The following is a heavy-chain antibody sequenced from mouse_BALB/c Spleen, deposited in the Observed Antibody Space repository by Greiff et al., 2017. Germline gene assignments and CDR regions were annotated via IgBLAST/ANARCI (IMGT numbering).Heavy chain of an antibody. J-gene: IGHJ2*01. D-gene: IGHD1-3*01. Sequence: VQLQQPGAELVKPGTSVKLSCKASGYNFTSYWINWVKLRPGQGLEWIGDIYPGSGSTNYNEKFKSKATLTVDTSSSTAYMQLSSLASEDSALYYCARYSGNFDYWGQGTTLTVSS. V-gene: IGHV1-55*01. CDR2: IYPGSGST. CDR1: GYNFTSYW. CDR3: ARYSGNFDY.